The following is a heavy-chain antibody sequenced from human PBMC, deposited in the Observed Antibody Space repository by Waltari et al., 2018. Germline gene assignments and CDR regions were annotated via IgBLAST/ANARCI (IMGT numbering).Heavy chain of an antibody. CDR3: ASDTRPFDYYYGMDV. CDR1: GGSISSSSYY. J-gene: IGHJ6*02. D-gene: IGHD3-16*01. CDR2: IYYSGST. Sequence: QLQLQESGPGLVKPSETLSLTCTVSGGSISSSSYYWGCIRQPPGKGLEWIGSIYYSGSTYYNPSLKSRVTISVDTSKNQFSLKLSSVTAADTAVYYCASDTRPFDYYYGMDVWGQGTTVTVSS. V-gene: IGHV4-39*01.